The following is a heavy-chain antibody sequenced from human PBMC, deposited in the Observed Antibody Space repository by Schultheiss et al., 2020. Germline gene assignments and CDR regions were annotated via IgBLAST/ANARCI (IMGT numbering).Heavy chain of an antibody. CDR2: IYYSGST. Sequence: SETLSLTCTVSGGSISSGGYYWGWIRQPPGKGLEWIGYIYYSGSTNYNPSLKSRVTISVDTSKNQFSLKLSSVTAADTAVYYCARDGAPRIWSGSGGMDVWGKGTTVTVSS. CDR1: GGSISSGGYY. V-gene: IGHV4-61*08. CDR3: ARDGAPRIWSGSGGMDV. D-gene: IGHD3-3*01. J-gene: IGHJ6*04.